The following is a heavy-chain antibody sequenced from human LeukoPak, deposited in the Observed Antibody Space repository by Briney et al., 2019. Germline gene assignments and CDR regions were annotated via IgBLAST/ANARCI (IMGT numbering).Heavy chain of an antibody. V-gene: IGHV1-46*01. J-gene: IGHJ4*02. CDR2: INPSGGST. D-gene: IGHD2-2*01. CDR3: ALFCSVRSSTSCPEY. CDR1: GYTFTSYY. Sequence: ASVKVSCKASGYTFTSYYMHWVRQAPGQGLEWMGIINPSGGSTSYAQKFQGRVTMTTDTSTRTVSMELSSLGSEATAVYYCALFCSVRSSTSCPEYWGQGTLVTVSS.